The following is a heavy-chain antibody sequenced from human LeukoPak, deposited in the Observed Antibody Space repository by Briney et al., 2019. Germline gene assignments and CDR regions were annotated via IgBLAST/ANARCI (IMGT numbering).Heavy chain of an antibody. Sequence: GASVKVSCKASGGTFSSYAISWVRQAPGQGLEWMGGIIPIFGTANYAQKFQGRVTITADESTSTAYMELSSLRSEDTAVYYCARATYYDFWSGYYTYPGGPEPRRNWFDPWGQGTLVTVSS. CDR3: ARATYYDFWSGYYTYPGGPEPRRNWFDP. V-gene: IGHV1-69*01. D-gene: IGHD3-3*01. CDR2: IIPIFGTA. CDR1: GGTFSSYA. J-gene: IGHJ5*02.